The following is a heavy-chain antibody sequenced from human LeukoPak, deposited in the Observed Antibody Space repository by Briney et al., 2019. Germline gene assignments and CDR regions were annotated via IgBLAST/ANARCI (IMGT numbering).Heavy chain of an antibody. D-gene: IGHD4-17*01. Sequence: PGASLRLSCAASGFTFSSYAMSWVRQAPGKGLEWVSAISGSGGSTYYADSVKGRFTISRDNSKNTLYLQMNSLRAEGTAVYYCAKCPYGDYFDWFDPWGQGTLVTVSS. V-gene: IGHV3-23*01. CDR2: ISGSGGST. CDR3: AKCPYGDYFDWFDP. J-gene: IGHJ5*02. CDR1: GFTFSSYA.